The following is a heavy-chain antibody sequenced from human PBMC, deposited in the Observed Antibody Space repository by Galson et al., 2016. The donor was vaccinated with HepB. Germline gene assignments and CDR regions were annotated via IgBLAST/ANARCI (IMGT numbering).Heavy chain of an antibody. V-gene: IGHV4-59*01. Sequence: ETLSLTCTVSGGSISSYYWSWIRQPPGKGLEWIGYIYYSGSTNYNPSLKSRVTISIDTSKNQFSRKLTSVTAADTAVYYCAAVGVQLERRLLMLDPWGQGTLVTVSS. J-gene: IGHJ5*02. CDR1: GGSISSYY. CDR3: AAVGVQLERRLLMLDP. CDR2: IYYSGST. D-gene: IGHD1-1*01.